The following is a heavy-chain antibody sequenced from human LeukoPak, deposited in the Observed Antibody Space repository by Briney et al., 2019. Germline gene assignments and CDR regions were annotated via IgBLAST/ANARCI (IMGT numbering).Heavy chain of an antibody. Sequence: PWDTLSLTCTVSGGSISGSYCSWIRQPPGKGLEWIEYMYNSGSTNYNPSLKSRVTISIDTSKDQFSLKLSCLTAADTAIYYCPRCIESYGDYGYWGQGILVTVSS. J-gene: IGHJ4*02. CDR2: MYNSGST. D-gene: IGHD4-17*01. V-gene: IGHV4-59*07. CDR3: PRCIESYGDYGY. CDR1: GGSISGSY.